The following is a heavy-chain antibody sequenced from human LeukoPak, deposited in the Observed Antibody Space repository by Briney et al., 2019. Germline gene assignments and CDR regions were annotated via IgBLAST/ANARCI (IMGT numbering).Heavy chain of an antibody. J-gene: IGHJ4*02. V-gene: IGHV3-30*02. Sequence: GGSLRLSCAASGFTFSSYGMHWVRQAPGKGLEWVAFIRYDGSNKYYADSVKGRFTISRDNSKNTLYLQMNSLRAEDTAVYYCAGAGKYLLLSFDYWGQGTLVTVSS. CDR2: IRYDGSNK. D-gene: IGHD2/OR15-2a*01. CDR1: GFTFSSYG. CDR3: AGAGKYLLLSFDY.